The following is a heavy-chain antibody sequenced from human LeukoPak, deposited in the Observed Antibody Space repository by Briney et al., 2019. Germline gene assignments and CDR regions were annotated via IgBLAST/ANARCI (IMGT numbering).Heavy chain of an antibody. V-gene: IGHV4-59*01. CDR3: ARGAAEYNDAFDI. Sequence: SETLSLTCTVSGGSISSYYWSWIRQPPGKGLEWIGYIYYSGSTNYNPSLKSRVTISVDTSKNQFSLKLSSVTAADTAVYYCARGAAEYNDAFDIWGQGTMVTFSS. CDR1: GGSISSYY. D-gene: IGHD1-1*01. CDR2: IYYSGST. J-gene: IGHJ3*02.